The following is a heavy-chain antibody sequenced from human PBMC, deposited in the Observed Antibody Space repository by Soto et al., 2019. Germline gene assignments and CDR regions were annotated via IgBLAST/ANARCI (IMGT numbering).Heavy chain of an antibody. CDR3: TRDRGYYDFWSGYYNAPPGIPAFDY. J-gene: IGHJ4*02. CDR1: GFTFGDYA. V-gene: IGHV3-49*03. D-gene: IGHD3-3*01. CDR2: IRSKAYGGTT. Sequence: PGGSLRLSCTASGFTFGDYAMSWFRQAPGKGLEWVGFIRSKAYGGTTEYAASVKGRFTISRDDSKSIAYLQMNSLKTEDTAVYYCTRDRGYYDFWSGYYNAPPGIPAFDYWGQGTLVTVSS.